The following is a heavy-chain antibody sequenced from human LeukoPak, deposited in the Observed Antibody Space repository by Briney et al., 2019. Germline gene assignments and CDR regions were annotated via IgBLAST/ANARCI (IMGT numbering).Heavy chain of an antibody. CDR3: VKTGSGWFGDY. Sequence: GGSLRLSCAASGFSFSGHAMHWVRQAPGKGLEWVAAIRYDGDIKYYADSVKGRFTISRDNSRNTLYLQMNSLRAEDTAVYYCVKTGSGWFGDYWGQGTLVTVSS. CDR2: IRYDGDIK. V-gene: IGHV3-30*02. J-gene: IGHJ4*02. CDR1: GFSFSGHA. D-gene: IGHD6-19*01.